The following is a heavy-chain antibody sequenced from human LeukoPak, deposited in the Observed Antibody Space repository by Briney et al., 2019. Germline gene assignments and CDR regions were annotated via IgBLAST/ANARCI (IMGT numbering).Heavy chain of an antibody. Sequence: PSETLSLTCAVYGGSFGGYYWSWIRQPPGKGLEWIGEINHSGSTNYNPSLKSRVTISVDTSKSQFSLKLSSVTAADTAVYYCARGLRGGSSDYWGQGTLVTVSS. CDR3: ARGLRGGSSDY. CDR2: INHSGST. CDR1: GGSFGGYY. V-gene: IGHV4-34*01. J-gene: IGHJ4*02. D-gene: IGHD1-26*01.